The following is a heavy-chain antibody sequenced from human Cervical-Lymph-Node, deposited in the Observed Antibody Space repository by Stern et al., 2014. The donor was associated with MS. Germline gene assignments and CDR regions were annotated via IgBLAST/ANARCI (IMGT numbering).Heavy chain of an antibody. V-gene: IGHV2-5*02. D-gene: IGHD3-16*02. Sequence: QVTLKESGPTLVKPTQTLTLTCTFSGFSLSNSGEGVGWIRQPPGKALEWVAFIHWDDDKRYNESLKNRLTITKDTSKNQVVLTLTNADPVDSGKYYCAHSPGSYLRVGYYFDFWGQGILVAVSS. J-gene: IGHJ4*02. CDR1: GFSLSNSGEG. CDR2: IHWDDDK. CDR3: AHSPGSYLRVGYYFDF.